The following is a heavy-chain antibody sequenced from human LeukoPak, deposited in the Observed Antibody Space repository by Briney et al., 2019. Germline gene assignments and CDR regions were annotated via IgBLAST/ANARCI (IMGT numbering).Heavy chain of an antibody. CDR2: INQDGSEK. CDR1: GFTFSSCW. V-gene: IGHV3-7*03. J-gene: IGHJ6*02. CDR3: ARAMDV. Sequence: GGSLRLSCAASGFTFSSCWMNWVRQAPGKGLEWVANINQDGSEKYYVDSVKGRFTISRDNARNSLYLQMNSLRAEDTAVYYCARAMDVWGQGTTVTVSS.